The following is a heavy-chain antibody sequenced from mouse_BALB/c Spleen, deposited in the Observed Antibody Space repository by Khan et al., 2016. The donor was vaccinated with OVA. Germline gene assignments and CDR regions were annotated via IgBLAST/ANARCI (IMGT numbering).Heavy chain of an antibody. CDR3: TRPYYADY. J-gene: IGHJ2*01. D-gene: IGHD2-10*01. CDR1: GYAFRSYW. V-gene: IGHV1-9*01. Sequence: VQLQESGAELMKPGASVKISCEATGYAFRSYWIEWVKQRPGHGLEWVGEILPGTGNTKYNEKFEGKATLTADTSSNTAHLQLSSLTSEDSAVYYCTRPYYADYWGKGTTLTVSS. CDR2: ILPGTGNT.